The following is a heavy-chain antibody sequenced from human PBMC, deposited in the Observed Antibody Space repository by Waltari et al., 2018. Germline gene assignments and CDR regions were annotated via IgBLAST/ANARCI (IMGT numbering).Heavy chain of an antibody. D-gene: IGHD4-17*01. J-gene: IGHJ4*02. Sequence: VQLLESGGGLVQSGGSLRLSCAASGFTFRSYAMNWVRQAPGKGVEGVAVIRGSGGSTDYADSGKGRFTISRDNSKNTLYLQMNNLRVEDTAVYYCASSLYGDYTQIWGRVFDYWGQGTLVTVSS. CDR2: IRGSGGST. CDR3: ASSLYGDYTQIWGRVFDY. CDR1: GFTFRSYA. V-gene: IGHV3-23*01.